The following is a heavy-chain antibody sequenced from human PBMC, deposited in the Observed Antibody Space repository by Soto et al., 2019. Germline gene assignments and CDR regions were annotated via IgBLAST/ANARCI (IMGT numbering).Heavy chain of an antibody. V-gene: IGHV1-8*01. CDR2: MNPNSGNT. J-gene: IGHJ4*01. CDR3: ARDLTNLGYCTNGVCYTTEAYDY. D-gene: IGHD2-8*01. CDR1: GYTFTSYD. Sequence: GASVKVSCKASGYTFTSYDINWVRQATGQGLEWMGWMNPNSGNTGYAQKFQGRVTMTRNTSISTAYMELSSLRSEDTAVYYCARDLTNLGYCTNGVCYTTEAYDYWG.